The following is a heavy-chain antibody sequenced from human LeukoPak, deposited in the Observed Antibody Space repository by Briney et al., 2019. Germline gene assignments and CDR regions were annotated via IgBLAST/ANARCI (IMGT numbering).Heavy chain of an antibody. J-gene: IGHJ6*04. CDR2: IYHSGST. CDR1: GGSISSGDYY. V-gene: IGHV4-30-4*01. CDR3: ASGQSSGWYGSSMDV. D-gene: IGHD6-19*01. Sequence: SQTLSLTCTVSGGSISSGDYYWSWIRQPPGKGLEWIGEIYHSGSTNYSPSLKSRVTISEDKSKNQFSLKLSSVTAADTAVYYCASGQSSGWYGSSMDVWGKGTTVIVSS.